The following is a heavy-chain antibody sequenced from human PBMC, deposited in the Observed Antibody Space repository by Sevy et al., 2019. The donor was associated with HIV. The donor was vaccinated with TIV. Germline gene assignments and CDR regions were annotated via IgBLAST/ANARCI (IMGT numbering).Heavy chain of an antibody. CDR2: IKQDGSVK. CDR1: GFTLNSYW. CDR3: VRAIAADASL. V-gene: IGHV3-7*01. J-gene: IGHJ4*02. Sequence: GGSLRLSCAASGFTLNSYWMSWVRQAPGKGLEGVANIKQDGSVKYYVDSVKGRFTISRDNARNLVYLQMSSLTAEDTALYYCVRAIAADASLWGQGTLVTVSS. D-gene: IGHD6-13*01.